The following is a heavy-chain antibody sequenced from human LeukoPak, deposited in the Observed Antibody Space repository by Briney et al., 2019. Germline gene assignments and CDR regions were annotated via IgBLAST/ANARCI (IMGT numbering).Heavy chain of an antibody. J-gene: IGHJ4*02. V-gene: IGHV1-24*01. Sequence: VASVKVSCKVSGYTLTELSMHWVRQAPGKGLEWMGGFDPEDGETIYAQKFQGRVTMTEDTSTDTAYMELSSLRSEDTAVYYCATVSLAFGGVIVIQGAYFDYWGQGTLVTVSS. D-gene: IGHD3-16*02. CDR2: FDPEDGET. CDR3: ATVSLAFGGVIVIQGAYFDY. CDR1: GYTLTELS.